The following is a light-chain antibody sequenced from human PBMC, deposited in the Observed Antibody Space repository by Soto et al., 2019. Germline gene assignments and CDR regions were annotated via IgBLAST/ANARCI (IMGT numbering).Light chain of an antibody. V-gene: IGKV3-15*01. Sequence: EIVMTQSPATLSVSPGEKATLSCRASQSLNNNLAWYQQKPGQGPRLLIYFASTRATGIPARFSGSGSGTEFSLTISRLQSEDFAIYYCQQYIAWPLTFGGGTKVETK. CDR2: FAS. J-gene: IGKJ4*01. CDR3: QQYIAWPLT. CDR1: QSLNNN.